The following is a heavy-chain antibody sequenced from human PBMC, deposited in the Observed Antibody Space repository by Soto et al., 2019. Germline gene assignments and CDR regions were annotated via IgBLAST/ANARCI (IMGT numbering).Heavy chain of an antibody. CDR2: INHSGST. V-gene: IGHV4-34*01. D-gene: IGHD3-22*01. Sequence: SETLSLTCAVYGGSFSGYYWTWIRQPPGTGLEWIGEINHSGSTNYNPSLKSRVTISLDTSKNHVSLTLSSVTAADTAIYYCARDGYSDSGGRPYFDFWGQGTLVTVSS. J-gene: IGHJ4*02. CDR3: ARDGYSDSGGRPYFDF. CDR1: GGSFSGYY.